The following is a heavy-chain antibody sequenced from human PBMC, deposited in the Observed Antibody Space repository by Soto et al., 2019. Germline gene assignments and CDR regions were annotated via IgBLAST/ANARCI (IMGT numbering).Heavy chain of an antibody. D-gene: IGHD1-26*01. CDR3: AKSLSGGALRGAFDT. V-gene: IGHV3-30*18. CDR2: ISYDGSNK. Sequence: SLRLSCAASGFIFSDYGMHWVRQAPGKGLEWVTVISYDGSNKYYANSVKGRFTISRDNSKNTLYLQMNSLRAEDTAVYYCAKSLSGGALRGAFDTWGQGTMVT. CDR1: GFIFSDYG. J-gene: IGHJ3*02.